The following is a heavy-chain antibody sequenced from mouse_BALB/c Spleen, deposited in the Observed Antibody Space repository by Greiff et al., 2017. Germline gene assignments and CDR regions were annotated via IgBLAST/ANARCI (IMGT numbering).Heavy chain of an antibody. CDR2: IWGDGST. D-gene: IGHD1-1*01. CDR1: GFSLTGYG. V-gene: IGHV2-6-7*01. Sequence: VQLVESGPGLVAPSQSLSITCTVSGFSLTGYGVNWVRQPPGKGLEWLGMIWGDGSTDYNSALKSRLSISKDNSKSQVFLKMNSLQTDDTARYYCARDHYGSSYNWYFDVWGAGTTVTVSS. J-gene: IGHJ1*01. CDR3: ARDHYGSSYNWYFDV.